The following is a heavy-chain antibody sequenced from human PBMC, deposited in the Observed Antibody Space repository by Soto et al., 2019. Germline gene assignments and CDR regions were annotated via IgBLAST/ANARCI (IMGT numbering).Heavy chain of an antibody. CDR2: IYPGDSDT. J-gene: IGHJ4*02. CDR1: GYSFTSYW. V-gene: IGHV5-51*01. Sequence: GESLKISCXGPGYSFTSYWIGWVRQMPGKGLEWMGIIYPGDSDTRYSPSFQGQVTISADKSISTAYLQWSSLKASDTAMYYCARPRRDSSSRRHPYYFDYWGQGTLVTVSS. D-gene: IGHD6-13*01. CDR3: ARPRRDSSSRRHPYYFDY.